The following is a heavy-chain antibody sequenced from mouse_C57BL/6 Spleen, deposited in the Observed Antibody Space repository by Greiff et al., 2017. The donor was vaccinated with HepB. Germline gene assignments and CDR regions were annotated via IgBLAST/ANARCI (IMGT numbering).Heavy chain of an antibody. V-gene: IGHV1-81*01. D-gene: IGHD2-2*01. CDR2: IYPRSGNT. CDR1: GYTFTSYG. Sequence: QVQLQQSGAELARPGASVKLSCKASGYTFTSYGISWVKQRTGQGLEWIGEIYPRSGNTYYNEKFKGKATLTADKSSSTAYMELRSLTSEDSAVYFCASRVTTAYWGQGTLVTVSA. J-gene: IGHJ3*01. CDR3: ASRVTTAY.